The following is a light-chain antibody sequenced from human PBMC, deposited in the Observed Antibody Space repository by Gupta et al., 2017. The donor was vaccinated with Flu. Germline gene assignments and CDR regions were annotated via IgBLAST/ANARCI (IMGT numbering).Light chain of an antibody. CDR2: EVS. V-gene: IGLV2-18*01. Sequence: QSALTQPPSVSASAAQSVTTSCPRTSSDVGSYNRVSWYQQPPGTAPRLMIYEVSPRPSGVPDRFSGSKSGNTASLTISGLQAEDEADYYCCLYIGSNTYVFGTGTKVTVL. CDR3: CLYIGSNTYV. CDR1: SSDVGSYNR. J-gene: IGLJ1*01.